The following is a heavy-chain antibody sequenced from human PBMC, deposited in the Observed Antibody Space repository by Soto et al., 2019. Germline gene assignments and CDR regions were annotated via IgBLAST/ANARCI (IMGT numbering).Heavy chain of an antibody. CDR3: ARLCDFWSGYYTDDALDI. Sequence: SETLSLTCTFSGGSISSSSYYWGWIRQPPGKGLEWIGSIYYSGSTYYNPSLKGRVTISVDTSKNQFSLKLSSVTAADTAVYYCARLCDFWSGYYTDDALDIWGQGTMVTVSS. V-gene: IGHV4-39*01. CDR2: IYYSGST. D-gene: IGHD3-3*01. J-gene: IGHJ3*02. CDR1: GGSISSSSYY.